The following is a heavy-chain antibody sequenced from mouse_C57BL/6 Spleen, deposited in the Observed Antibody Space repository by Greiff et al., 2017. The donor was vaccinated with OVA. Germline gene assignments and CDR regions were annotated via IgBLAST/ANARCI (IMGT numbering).Heavy chain of an antibody. Sequence: VQLKESGPELVKPGASVKIPCKASGYTFTDYNMDWVKQSHGKSLEWIGDINPNHGGTIYNQKFKGKATLTVDKSSSTAYMELRSLTSEDTAVYYCARDYGSSQFAYWGQGTLVTVSA. CDR2: INPNHGGT. CDR3: ARDYGSSQFAY. V-gene: IGHV1-18*01. J-gene: IGHJ3*01. D-gene: IGHD1-1*01. CDR1: GYTFTDYN.